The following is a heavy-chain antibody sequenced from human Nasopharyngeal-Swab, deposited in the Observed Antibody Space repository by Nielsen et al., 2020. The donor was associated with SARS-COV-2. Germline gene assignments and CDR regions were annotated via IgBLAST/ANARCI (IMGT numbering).Heavy chain of an antibody. CDR1: GFTFSSYA. J-gene: IGHJ4*02. V-gene: IGHV3-23*01. CDR3: AKDLRGPYFF. D-gene: IGHD2/OR15-2a*01. CDR2: TSGSGGST. Sequence: GESLKISCEASGFTFSSYAMSWVRQAPGKGLEWVSATSGSGGSTYYADSVKGRFTISRDNSKNTLSLQMNGLGAEDTAVYYCAKDLRGPYFFWGQGTLVTVSS.